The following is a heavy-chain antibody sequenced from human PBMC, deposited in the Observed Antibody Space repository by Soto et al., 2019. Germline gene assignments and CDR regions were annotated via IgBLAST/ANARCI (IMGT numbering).Heavy chain of an antibody. CDR2: ISSDSTI. Sequence: EVQLVESGGGLVQPGGSLRLSCAASGFTFSNYSVNWVRQAPGKGLEWVSYISSDSTIYYADSVKGRFTISRDNAKNSLYLQMNSLRAEDTAVYYCARETQWLNWFDPWGQGTLVTVSS. CDR1: GFTFSNYS. J-gene: IGHJ5*02. V-gene: IGHV3-48*01. D-gene: IGHD6-19*01. CDR3: ARETQWLNWFDP.